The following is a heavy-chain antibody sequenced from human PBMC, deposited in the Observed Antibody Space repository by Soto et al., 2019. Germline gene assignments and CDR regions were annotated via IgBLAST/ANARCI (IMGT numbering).Heavy chain of an antibody. CDR1: GFTVSSNY. CDR2: IYSGGST. Sequence: GGSLRLSCAASGFTVSSNYMSWVRQAPGKGLEWVSVIYSGGSTYYADSVKGRFTISRHNSKNTLYLQMNSLRAEDTAVYYCARTYSSGWLRAFDIWGQGTMVIVSS. J-gene: IGHJ3*02. V-gene: IGHV3-53*04. CDR3: ARTYSSGWLRAFDI. D-gene: IGHD6-19*01.